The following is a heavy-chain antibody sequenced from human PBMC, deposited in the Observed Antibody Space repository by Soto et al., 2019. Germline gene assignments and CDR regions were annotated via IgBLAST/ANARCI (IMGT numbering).Heavy chain of an antibody. CDR2: IHPGDSDT. D-gene: IGHD2-21*01. CDR3: ARQKLWMATINNDAFDV. J-gene: IGHJ3*01. Sequence: LGESLKISCKGSGYTFNTYWIGWVRQMPGKGLEWMGFIHPGDSDTTYSPSFQGQVTISVDKSISTAYLQWSSLKVSDTAIYYCARQKLWMATINNDAFDVWGQGTKVTVSS. CDR1: GYTFNTYW. V-gene: IGHV5-51*01.